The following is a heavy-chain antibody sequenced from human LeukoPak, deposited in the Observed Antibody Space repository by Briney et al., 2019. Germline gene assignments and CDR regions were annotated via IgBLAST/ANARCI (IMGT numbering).Heavy chain of an antibody. CDR2: IYSGGST. D-gene: IGHD2-2*01. CDR3: ARDGRYCSSTSCYPY. Sequence: GGSLRLSCAASGFTFSSYSMNWVRQAPGKGLEWVSVIYSGGSTYYADSVKGRFTISRDNAKNSLYLQMNSLRAEDTAVYYCARDGRYCSSTSCYPYWGQGTLVTVSS. J-gene: IGHJ4*02. V-gene: IGHV3-66*01. CDR1: GFTFSSYS.